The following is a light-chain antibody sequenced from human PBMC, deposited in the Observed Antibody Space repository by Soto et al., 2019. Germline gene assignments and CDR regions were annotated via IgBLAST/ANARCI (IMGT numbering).Light chain of an antibody. Sequence: DIVMTQSPESLSVSLGESATINCKSSQSVLYSSKNKNFLAWYQQKPGQPPKLLLYWASTRDSGVPDRFSGSGSGTDFTLTITSLQAEDVAVYYCQQYYSAPLTFGGGTKVDIK. V-gene: IGKV4-1*01. J-gene: IGKJ4*01. CDR3: QQYYSAPLT. CDR2: WAS. CDR1: QSVLYSSKNKNF.